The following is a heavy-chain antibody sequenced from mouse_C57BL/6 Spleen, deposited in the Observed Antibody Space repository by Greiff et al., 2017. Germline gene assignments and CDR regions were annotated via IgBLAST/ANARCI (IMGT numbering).Heavy chain of an antibody. CDR2: IYPGSGST. CDR1: GYTFTSYW. CDR3: ARHYGSSPWSFDV. V-gene: IGHV1-55*01. D-gene: IGHD1-1*01. Sequence: QVQLQQPGAELVKPGASVKMSCKASGYTFTSYWITWVKQRPGQGLEWIGDIYPGSGSTNYNEKFKSKATLTVDTSSSTAYMQLSSLTSADSAVYYCARHYGSSPWSFDVWGTGTTVTVSS. J-gene: IGHJ1*03.